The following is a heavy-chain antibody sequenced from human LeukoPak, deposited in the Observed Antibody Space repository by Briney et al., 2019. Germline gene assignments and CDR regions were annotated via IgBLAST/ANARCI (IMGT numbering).Heavy chain of an antibody. Sequence: ASVKVSCKASGGTFSSYAISWVRQAPGQGLEWMGGIILIFGTANYAQKFQGRVTITADESTSAAYMELSSLRSEDTAVYYCARAEGYDILTGMGGDYWGQGTLVTVSS. CDR3: ARAEGYDILTGMGGDY. CDR1: GGTFSSYA. J-gene: IGHJ4*02. V-gene: IGHV1-69*13. CDR2: IILIFGTA. D-gene: IGHD3-9*01.